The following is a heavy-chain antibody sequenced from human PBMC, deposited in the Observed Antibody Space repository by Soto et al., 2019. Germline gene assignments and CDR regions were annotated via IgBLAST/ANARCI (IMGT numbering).Heavy chain of an antibody. Sequence: ASVKVSCKVSGYTLTELSMHWVRQAPGKGLEWMGGFDPEDGETIYAQKFQGRVTMTEDTSTDTAYMELSSLRSEDTAVYYCATVIVSTIPLDYWGQGTLVTVSS. CDR2: FDPEDGET. J-gene: IGHJ4*02. D-gene: IGHD5-12*01. V-gene: IGHV1-24*01. CDR3: ATVIVSTIPLDY. CDR1: GYTLTELS.